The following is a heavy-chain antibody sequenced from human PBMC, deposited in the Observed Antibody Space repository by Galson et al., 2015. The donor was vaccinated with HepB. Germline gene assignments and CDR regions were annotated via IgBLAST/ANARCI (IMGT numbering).Heavy chain of an antibody. Sequence: SVKVSCKASGGTFSSYAISWVRQAPGQGLEWMGGIIPIFGTANYAQKFQGRVTITADESTSTAYMELSSLRSEDTAVYYCARCYPGYDFWSGYSQTYYYYMDVWGKGTTVTVSS. CDR2: IIPIFGTA. CDR3: ARCYPGYDFWSGYSQTYYYYMDV. V-gene: IGHV1-69*13. D-gene: IGHD3-3*01. CDR1: GGTFSSYA. J-gene: IGHJ6*03.